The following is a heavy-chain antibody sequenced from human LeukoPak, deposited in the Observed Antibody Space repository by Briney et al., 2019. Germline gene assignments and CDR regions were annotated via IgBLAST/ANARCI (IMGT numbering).Heavy chain of an antibody. V-gene: IGHV4-59*12. CDR2: IYYSGST. J-gene: IGHJ3*02. CDR1: GGSISSYY. D-gene: IGHD3-10*01. Sequence: SETLSLTCTVSGGSISSYYWSWIRQPPGKGLEWIGFIYYSGSTNYSPSLKSRVTISVDTSKNQFSLKLTSVTAADTAVYYCARSGSDAFDIWGQGTMVTVSS. CDR3: ARSGSDAFDI.